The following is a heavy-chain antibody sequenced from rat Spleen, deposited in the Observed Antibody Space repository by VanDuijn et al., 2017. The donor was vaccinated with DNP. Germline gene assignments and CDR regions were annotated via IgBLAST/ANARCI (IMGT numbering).Heavy chain of an antibody. CDR2: ISSGGST. J-gene: IGHJ1*01. CDR1: GLSLTSNS. V-gene: IGHV2-6*01. D-gene: IGHD1-2*01. Sequence: QVQLKESGPGLVQPSQTLSLTCTVSGLSLTSNSVSWIRQPPGKGLEWIAAISSGGSTYYNSALKSRLSISRDTSKSQVFLKMNSLQTEDTAMYFCARTAANFWGPGTMVTVSS. CDR3: ARTAANF.